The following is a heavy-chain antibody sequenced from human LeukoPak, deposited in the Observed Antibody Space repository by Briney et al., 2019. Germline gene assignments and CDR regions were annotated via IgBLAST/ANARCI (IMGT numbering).Heavy chain of an antibody. CDR2: INHSGST. J-gene: IGHJ6*02. CDR1: GGSFIGYY. V-gene: IGHV4-34*01. CDR3: ARGSRSLIAAAVYYYYYYGMDV. D-gene: IGHD6-13*01. Sequence: SEALSVTCAVHGGSFIGYYWSWIRQPPGKGLEWIGEINHSGSTNSNPSLKSRVTISVDTAKNQFSLKLSSVTAADTAVYYCARGSRSLIAAAVYYYYYYGMDVWGQETTVTVS.